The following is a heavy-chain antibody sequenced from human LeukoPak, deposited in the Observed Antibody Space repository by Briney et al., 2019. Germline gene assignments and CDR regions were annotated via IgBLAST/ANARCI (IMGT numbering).Heavy chain of an antibody. CDR3: AKDLLAYDSSGFDS. CDR1: GFTFSSYA. Sequence: HPGGSLRLSCAASGFTFSSYAMTWVRQAPGKGLEWVSAISGSGRSTYYVDSVRGRFTISRDNSKNTLYLQMNSLRAEDTAVYHCAKDLLAYDSSGFDSWGQGTLVTVSS. CDR2: ISGSGRST. J-gene: IGHJ4*02. V-gene: IGHV3-23*01. D-gene: IGHD3-22*01.